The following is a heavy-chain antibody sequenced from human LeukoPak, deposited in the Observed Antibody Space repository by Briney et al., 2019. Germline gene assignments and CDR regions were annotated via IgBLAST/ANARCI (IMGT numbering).Heavy chain of an antibody. Sequence: GGSLRLSCAASGFTFSSYWMSWVRQAPGKGLEWVAKIKQDGSEKYYVDSVKGRFTISRDNAKNSLYLQMNSLRAEDTAVYYCARRLVVAATFWFDPWGQGTLVTVSS. CDR3: ARRLVVAATFWFDP. V-gene: IGHV3-7*01. CDR1: GFTFSSYW. D-gene: IGHD2-15*01. CDR2: IKQDGSEK. J-gene: IGHJ5*02.